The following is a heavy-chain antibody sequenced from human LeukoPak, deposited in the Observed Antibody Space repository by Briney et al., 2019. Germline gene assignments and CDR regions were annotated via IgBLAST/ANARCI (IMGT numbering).Heavy chain of an antibody. Sequence: SQTLSLTCTVSGGSISSGDYYWSWIRQPPGKGLKWIGYIYYSGTTFYNPSLKSRLTISVDTSKNQFSLKLSSVTAADTAVYYCARLSASYLYYFNCWGQGTLVTVSS. D-gene: IGHD1-26*01. V-gene: IGHV4-30-4*08. CDR2: IYYSGTT. CDR3: ARLSASYLYYFNC. CDR1: GGSISSGDYY. J-gene: IGHJ4*02.